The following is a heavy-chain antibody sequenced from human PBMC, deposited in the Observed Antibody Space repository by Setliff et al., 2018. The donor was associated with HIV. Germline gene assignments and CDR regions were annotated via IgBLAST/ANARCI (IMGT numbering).Heavy chain of an antibody. V-gene: IGHV1-18*01. CDR1: GYTFTAYG. Sequence: ASVKVSCKPSGYTFTAYGLSWVRQAPGQGLEWMGWISTYSDETSYAQRLQGRVTMTTDTSTSTAYMELRRLTFDDTAVYYCARDVEHMMEVWGQGTTVTVSS. J-gene: IGHJ6*02. CDR3: ARDVEHMMEV. CDR2: ISTYSDET.